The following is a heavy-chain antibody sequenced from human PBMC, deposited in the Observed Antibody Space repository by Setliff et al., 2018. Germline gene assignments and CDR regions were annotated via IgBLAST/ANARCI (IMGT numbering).Heavy chain of an antibody. CDR3: ARTVGRQDYFDY. CDR1: GSPFNTYD. D-gene: IGHD2-15*01. Sequence: ASVKVSCKASGSPFNTYDINWVRQAPGQGLEWLGRIIPIFGTANYAQKFQGRVTITADESTSTAYMELSSLRSEDTAVYYCARTVGRQDYFDYWGQGTLVTVS. V-gene: IGHV1-69*13. J-gene: IGHJ4*02. CDR2: IIPIFGTA.